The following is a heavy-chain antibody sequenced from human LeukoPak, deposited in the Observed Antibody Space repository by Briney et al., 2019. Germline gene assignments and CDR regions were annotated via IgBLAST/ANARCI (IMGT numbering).Heavy chain of an antibody. CDR1: GFTFSSYW. V-gene: IGHV3-74*01. D-gene: IGHD3-16*01. CDR2: IYSDGSRT. Sequence: GGSLRLSCAASGFTFSSYWMHWVRQGPGKGLVWVSRIYSDGSRTTYADSVKGRFTISGDNAKNTLYLQMNSLRAEDTAVYYCAKAAITRGYYYMDVWGKGTTVTVSS. J-gene: IGHJ6*03. CDR3: AKAAITRGYYYMDV.